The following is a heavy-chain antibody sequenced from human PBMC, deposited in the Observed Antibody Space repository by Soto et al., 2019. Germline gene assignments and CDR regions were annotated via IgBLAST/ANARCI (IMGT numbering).Heavy chain of an antibody. CDR1: GYSFTDDY. D-gene: IGHD2-21*02. Sequence: QVQVVQSGAEVKKPGASVKISCKTSGYSFTDDYLHWVRQAPGQGLERVGWINPHSGSTNFAQKFLGRVSMTRDTSISTAYMELFSLTSDDTAIYYCARAVYCGDDCYSYGMDVWGQGTTVTVSS. CDR3: ARAVYCGDDCYSYGMDV. V-gene: IGHV1-2*02. CDR2: INPHSGST. J-gene: IGHJ6*02.